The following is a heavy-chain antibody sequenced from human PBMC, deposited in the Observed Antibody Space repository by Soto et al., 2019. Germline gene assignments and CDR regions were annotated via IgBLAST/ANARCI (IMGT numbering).Heavy chain of an antibody. Sequence: QVQLQESGPGLVKPSETLSLTCTVSGGSISSYYWSWIRQPPGKGLEWIGYIYYSGSTNYNPSLKSRVTLSVDTSKNPFSRKLSSVTAADTAVYYGARDHGVYYGSGRGGAFDIWGQGTMVTVSS. D-gene: IGHD3-10*01. CDR1: GGSISSYY. V-gene: IGHV4-59*01. J-gene: IGHJ3*02. CDR2: IYYSGST. CDR3: ARDHGVYYGSGRGGAFDI.